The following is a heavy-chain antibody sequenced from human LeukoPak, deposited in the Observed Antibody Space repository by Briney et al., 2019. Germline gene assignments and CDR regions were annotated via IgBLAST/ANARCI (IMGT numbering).Heavy chain of an antibody. CDR1: GGSISSSSYY. J-gene: IGHJ4*02. V-gene: IGHV4-39*07. CDR2: IYYSGST. D-gene: IGHD4-11*01. Sequence: SETLSLTRTVSGGSISSSSYYWGWIRQPPGKGLEWIGSIYYSGSTYYNPSLKSRVTISVDTSKNQFSLKLSSVTAADTAVYYCARGRYSNYGYLFDYWGQGTLVTVSS. CDR3: ARGRYSNYGYLFDY.